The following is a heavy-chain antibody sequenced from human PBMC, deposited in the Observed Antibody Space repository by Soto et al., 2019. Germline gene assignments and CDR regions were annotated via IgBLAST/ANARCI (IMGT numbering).Heavy chain of an antibody. CDR3: ARRSPAALTMYYFDY. J-gene: IGHJ4*02. Sequence: RGGSLKISCKGSGYSFTTYWIGWVRQMPGKGLEWMGIIYPGDSDTRYSPSFQGQVTISADKSITTAYLQWSSLKASDTAMYYCARRSPAALTMYYFDYWGQGTLVTVSS. V-gene: IGHV5-51*01. CDR2: IYPGDSDT. D-gene: IGHD6-13*01. CDR1: GYSFTTYW.